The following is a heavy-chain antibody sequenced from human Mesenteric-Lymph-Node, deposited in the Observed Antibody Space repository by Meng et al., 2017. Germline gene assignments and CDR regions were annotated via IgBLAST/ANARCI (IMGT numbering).Heavy chain of an antibody. D-gene: IGHD2-21*02. J-gene: IGHJ3*02. Sequence: GESLKISCAASGFTFSSYSMNWVRQAPGKGLEWVSSISSSSSYIYYADSVKGRFTISRDNSKNTLYLQMSSLRAEDTAVYYCAREGLEMVTGPRTDAFDMWGQGTTVTVSS. CDR1: GFTFSSYS. CDR3: AREGLEMVTGPRTDAFDM. CDR2: ISSSSSYI. V-gene: IGHV3-21*01.